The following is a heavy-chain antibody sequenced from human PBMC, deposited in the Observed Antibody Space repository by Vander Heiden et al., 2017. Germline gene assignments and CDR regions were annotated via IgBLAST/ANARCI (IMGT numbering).Heavy chain of an antibody. CDR2: IYHSGST. CDR3: ASPPDSIGL. CDR1: GYSISSGYY. J-gene: IGHJ4*02. V-gene: IGHV4-38-2*01. D-gene: IGHD3-22*01. Sequence: QVQLQESGPGLVKPSETLSLTCAVSGYSISSGYYWGWIRQPPGKGLEWIGSIYHSGSTYYNPSLKRRVTISVDTSKNQFSLKLSSVTAADTAVYYCASPPDSIGLWGQGTLVTVSS.